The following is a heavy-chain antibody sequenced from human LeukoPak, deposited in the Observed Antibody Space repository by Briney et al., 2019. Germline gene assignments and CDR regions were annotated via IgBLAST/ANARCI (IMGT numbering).Heavy chain of an antibody. J-gene: IGHJ4*02. V-gene: IGHV4-34*01. CDR3: ARGHKGGSCRY. D-gene: IGHD2-15*01. Sequence: SETLSLTCAVYGGSFSGYYWSWIRQPPGKGPEWIGEINHSGSTNYNPSLKSRVTISVDTSKNQFSLKLSSVTAADTAVYYCARGHKGGSCRYWGQGTLVTVSS. CDR1: GGSFSGYY. CDR2: INHSGST.